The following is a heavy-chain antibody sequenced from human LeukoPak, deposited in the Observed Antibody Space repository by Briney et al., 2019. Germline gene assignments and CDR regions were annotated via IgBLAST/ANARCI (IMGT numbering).Heavy chain of an antibody. Sequence: ASVKVSCKASGYTFTSYDINWVRQATGQGLEWMGWMNPNSGNTGYAQKFQGRVTMTRNTSISTAYMELSSLRSEDTAVYYCAKVPYRSGSYYNNVVMRYGMDVWGQGTTVTVSS. V-gene: IGHV1-8*01. CDR2: MNPNSGNT. CDR1: GYTFTSYD. J-gene: IGHJ6*02. D-gene: IGHD3-10*01. CDR3: AKVPYRSGSYYNNVVMRYGMDV.